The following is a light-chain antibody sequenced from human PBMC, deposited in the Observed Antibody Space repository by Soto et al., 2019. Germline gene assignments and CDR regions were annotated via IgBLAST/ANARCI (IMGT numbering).Light chain of an antibody. Sequence: QSVLTQSPSASGTPGQSVTLSCSGSSSNIGSKHVYWYQQVPGTAPKLLIYSNNQRPSGVPDRFSGSKSGTSASLAISGLRSEDEADYYCAAWDDSLSGWVFGGGTKLTVL. CDR3: AAWDDSLSGWV. J-gene: IGLJ3*02. CDR1: SSNIGSKH. CDR2: SNN. V-gene: IGLV1-47*02.